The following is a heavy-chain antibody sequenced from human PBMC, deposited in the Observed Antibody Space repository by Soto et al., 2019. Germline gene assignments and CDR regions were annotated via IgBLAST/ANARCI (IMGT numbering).Heavy chain of an antibody. V-gene: IGHV4-34*01. D-gene: IGHD3-10*02. Sequence: ETLSLTCAVYGGSFSGHYWSWIRQPPGKGLEWIGEINHSGSTNYNPSLKSRVTISVDTSKNQFSLKLSSVTAADTAVYYCARAEGLYYVRGTLPGSAPWGKGTLVTVSS. CDR1: GGSFSGHY. CDR3: ARAEGLYYVRGTLPGSAP. CDR2: INHSGST. J-gene: IGHJ5*02.